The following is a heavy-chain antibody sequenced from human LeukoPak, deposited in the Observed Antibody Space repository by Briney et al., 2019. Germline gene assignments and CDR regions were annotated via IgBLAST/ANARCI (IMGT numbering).Heavy chain of an antibody. J-gene: IGHJ6*02. CDR1: GFTFSSYA. CDR3: AKGQFTSSWYPTYYYYAMDV. CDR2: ISYDGSNK. V-gene: IGHV3-30*18. D-gene: IGHD6-13*01. Sequence: GGSLRLSCAASGFTFSSYAMHWVRQAPGKGLDWVAVISYDGSNKYYADSVKGRFTISRDNSKNTLYLQMNSLRAEDTAVYYCAKGQFTSSWYPTYYYYAMDVWGQGTTVTVSS.